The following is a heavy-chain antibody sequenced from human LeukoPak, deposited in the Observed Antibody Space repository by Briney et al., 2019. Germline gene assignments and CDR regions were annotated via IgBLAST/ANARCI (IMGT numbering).Heavy chain of an antibody. CDR2: IIPIFGTA. CDR1: GYTFTGYY. D-gene: IGHD6-6*01. J-gene: IGHJ6*03. Sequence: GASVKVSCKASGYTFTGYYMHWVRQAPGQGLEWMGGIIPIFGTANYAQKFQGRVTITADKSTSTAYMELSSLRSEDTAVYYCARAPFSSSPLLYYYYYMDVWGKGTTVTVSS. CDR3: ARAPFSSSPLLYYYYYMDV. V-gene: IGHV1-69*06.